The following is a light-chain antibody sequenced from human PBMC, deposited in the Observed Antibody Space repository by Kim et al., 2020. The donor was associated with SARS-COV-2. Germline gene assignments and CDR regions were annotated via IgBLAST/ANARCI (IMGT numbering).Light chain of an antibody. CDR3: QQSYTAPRDT. CDR2: AAS. CDR1: QSSSNY. J-gene: IGKJ2*01. Sequence: SVGDRVPRTCRASQSSSNYLNWYQQKPGKAPKVLIYAASTLQSGVPSRFSGSGSGTDFTLTISSLQPEDFATYYCQQSYTAPRDTFGQGTKLEI. V-gene: IGKV1-39*01.